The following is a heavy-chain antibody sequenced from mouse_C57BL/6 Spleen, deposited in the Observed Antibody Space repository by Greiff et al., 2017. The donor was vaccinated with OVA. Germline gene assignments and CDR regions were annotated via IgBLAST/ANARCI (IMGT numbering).Heavy chain of an antibody. D-gene: IGHD3-2*02. CDR3: ARRGDSSGPYAMDY. Sequence: VKLQQPGAELVKPGASVKLSCKASGYTFTSYWMHWVKQRPGQGLEWIGMIHPNSGSTNYNEKSKSKATLTVDKSSSTAYMQLSSLTSEDSAVYYCARRGDSSGPYAMDYWGQGTSVTVSS. CDR2: IHPNSGST. CDR1: GYTFTSYW. J-gene: IGHJ4*01. V-gene: IGHV1-64*01.